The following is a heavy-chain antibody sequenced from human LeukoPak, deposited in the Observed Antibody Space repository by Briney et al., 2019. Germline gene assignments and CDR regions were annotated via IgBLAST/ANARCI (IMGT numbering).Heavy chain of an antibody. CDR2: INAGNGNT. CDR1: GYTFTSYA. J-gene: IGHJ6*02. D-gene: IGHD3-16*02. Sequence: ASVKVSCKASGYTFTSYAMHWVRQAPGQRLEWMGWINAGNGNTKYSQKFQGRVTITRDTSASTAYMELSSLRSEDTAVYYCARVGGELSLWGLYYHYGMDVWGQGTTVTVSS. CDR3: ARVGGELSLWGLYYHYGMDV. V-gene: IGHV1-3*01.